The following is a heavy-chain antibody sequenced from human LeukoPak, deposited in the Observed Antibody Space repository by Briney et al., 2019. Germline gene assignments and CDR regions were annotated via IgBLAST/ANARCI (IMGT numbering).Heavy chain of an antibody. CDR2: IYYSGST. V-gene: IGHV4-59*12. CDR1: GGSISSYY. D-gene: IGHD4-11*01. Sequence: SETLSLTCTVSGGSISSYYWSWIRQPPGKGLEWIGYIYYSGSTYYNPSLKSRVTISVDTSKNQFSLKLSSVTAADTAVYYCARELRDYTTYNWFDPWGQGTLVTVSS. CDR3: ARELRDYTTYNWFDP. J-gene: IGHJ5*02.